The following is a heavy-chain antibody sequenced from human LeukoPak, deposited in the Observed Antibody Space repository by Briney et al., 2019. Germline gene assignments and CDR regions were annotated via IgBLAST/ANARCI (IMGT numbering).Heavy chain of an antibody. CDR3: AKHIVVVPAAGDYFDY. V-gene: IGHV3-23*01. J-gene: IGHJ4*02. CDR1: GFTFSSYA. D-gene: IGHD2-2*01. CDR2: ITGSGGNT. Sequence: GGSLRLSCAASGFTFSSYAMSWVRQAPGKGLEWVSAITGSGGNTYYADSVKGRFTISRDDSKNTVYLQMNSLRAEDTAVYYCAKHIVVVPAAGDYFDYWGQGTLVTVSS.